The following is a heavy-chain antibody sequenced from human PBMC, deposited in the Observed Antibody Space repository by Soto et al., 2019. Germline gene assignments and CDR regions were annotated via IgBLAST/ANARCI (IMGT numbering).Heavy chain of an antibody. Sequence: GGSLRLSCAASGLTFNRYWMHWVRHASGKGLVWVSHINTDGSNTNYADSVKGRFTISRDNAKSTLFLQMNSLRDEDTAVYYCAREFCSGGNCYTYYFDPWGQGIPVTVSS. CDR2: INTDGSNT. D-gene: IGHD2-15*01. V-gene: IGHV3-74*01. CDR3: AREFCSGGNCYTYYFDP. CDR1: GLTFNRYW. J-gene: IGHJ5*02.